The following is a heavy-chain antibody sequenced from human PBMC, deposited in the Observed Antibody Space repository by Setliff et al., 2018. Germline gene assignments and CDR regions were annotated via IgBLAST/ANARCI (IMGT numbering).Heavy chain of an antibody. CDR3: ARGGGQIHYDFWSCYFSDPQPNYYYYYMDV. D-gene: IGHD3-3*01. J-gene: IGHJ6*03. CDR2: MNPNSGNT. V-gene: IGHV1-8*03. CDR1: GYTFTSYD. Sequence: GASVKVSCKASGYTFTSYDINWVRQATGQGLEWMGWMNPNSGNTGYAQKFQGRVTITRNTSISTAYMELSSLRSEDTAVYYCARGGGQIHYDFWSCYFSDPQPNYYYYYMDVWGKGTTVTVSS.